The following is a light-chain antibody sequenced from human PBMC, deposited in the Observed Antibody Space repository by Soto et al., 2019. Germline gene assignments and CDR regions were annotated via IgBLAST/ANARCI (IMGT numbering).Light chain of an antibody. J-gene: IGKJ2*01. CDR1: QSVGSY. CDR3: QQRGDWRT. Sequence: EIVLTQSPATLSLSPGERATLSCRASQSVGSYLAWYQQKPGQAPSLLIYHASNRATGIPARFSGSGSGTDFTLTISSLEPEDSAVYYCQQRGDWRTFGQGTKLEIK. CDR2: HAS. V-gene: IGKV3-11*01.